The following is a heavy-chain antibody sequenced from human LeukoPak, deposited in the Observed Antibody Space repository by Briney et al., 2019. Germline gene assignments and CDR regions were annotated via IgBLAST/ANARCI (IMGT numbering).Heavy chain of an antibody. CDR2: ISAYNGNT. CDR1: GYTFTSYG. V-gene: IGHV1-18*01. CDR3: ARDYGGNLLRGYYYGMDV. Sequence: GASVKVSCKASGYTFTSYGISWVRQAPGQGLEWMGRISAYNGNTNYAQKLQGRVTMTTDTSTSTAYMELRSLRSDDTAVYYCARDYGGNLLRGYYYGMDVWGQGTTVTVSS. J-gene: IGHJ6*02. D-gene: IGHD4-23*01.